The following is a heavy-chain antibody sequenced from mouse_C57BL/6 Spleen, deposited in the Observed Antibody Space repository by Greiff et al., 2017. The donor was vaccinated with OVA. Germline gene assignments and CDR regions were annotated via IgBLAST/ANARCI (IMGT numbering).Heavy chain of an antibody. J-gene: IGHJ2*01. V-gene: IGHV5-16*01. D-gene: IGHD2-4*01. CDR1: GFTFSDYY. Sequence: EVQRVESEGGLVQPGSSMKLSCTASGFTFSDYYMAWVRQVPEKGLEWVANINYDGSSTYYLDSLKSRFIISRDNAKNILYLQMSSLKSEDTATYYCARGLYYDYDYYFDYWGQGTTLTVSS. CDR3: ARGLYYDYDYYFDY. CDR2: INYDGSST.